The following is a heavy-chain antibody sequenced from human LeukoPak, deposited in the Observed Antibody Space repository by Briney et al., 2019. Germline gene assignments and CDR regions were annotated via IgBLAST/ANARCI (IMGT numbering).Heavy chain of an antibody. J-gene: IGHJ6*03. Sequence: ASVKVSCKASGYTFTGYYMDWVRQAPGQGLEWMGWINPNSGGTNYAQKFQGRVTMTRDTSISTAYMELSRLRSDDTAVYYCAREVESAMEVWGKGTTVTVSS. CDR3: AREVESAMEV. V-gene: IGHV1-2*02. CDR2: INPNSGGT. CDR1: GYTFTGYY.